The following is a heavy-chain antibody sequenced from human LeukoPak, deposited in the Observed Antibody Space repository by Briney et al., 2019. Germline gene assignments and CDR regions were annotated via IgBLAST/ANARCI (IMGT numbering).Heavy chain of an antibody. J-gene: IGHJ4*02. CDR1: GFTFSSYA. V-gene: IGHV3-23*01. CDR3: AKDRRGGSSGYFSDY. Sequence: GGSLRLSCAASGFTFSSYAMSWVRQAPGKGLEWVSAISGSGGSTYYADSVKGRFTISRDNSKNTLYLQMNSLRAEDTAVYCCAKDRRGGSSGYFSDYWGQGTLVTVSS. CDR2: ISGSGGST. D-gene: IGHD3-22*01.